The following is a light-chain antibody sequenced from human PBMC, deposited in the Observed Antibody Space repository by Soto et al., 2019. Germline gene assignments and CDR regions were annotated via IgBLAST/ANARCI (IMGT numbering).Light chain of an antibody. CDR2: EVS. V-gene: IGLV2-14*01. CDR1: SSDIGGYKY. Sequence: QSALTQPASVSGSPGQSITISCTGTSSDIGGYKYVSWYQQHPGIAPKLMIYEVSNRPSGVSNRFSGSKSGNTASLTISGLQAEDEADYYCCSYTRRSTRVFGGGTKLTAL. CDR3: CSYTRRSTRV. J-gene: IGLJ2*01.